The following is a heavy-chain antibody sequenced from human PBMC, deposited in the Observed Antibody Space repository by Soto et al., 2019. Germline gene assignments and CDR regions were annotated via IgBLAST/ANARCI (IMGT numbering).Heavy chain of an antibody. D-gene: IGHD3-3*01. J-gene: IGHJ4*02. Sequence: EVQLVESGGGLVQPGGSLRLSCAASGFTVSSNYMSWVRQAPGKGLEWVSVIYSGGSTYYADSVKGRFTISRDNSKNTLYLQMNSLRAEDTAVYYCARGTDFWIGYGLMAYWGQGTLVTVSS. CDR1: GFTVSSNY. CDR3: ARGTDFWIGYGLMAY. CDR2: IYSGGST. V-gene: IGHV3-66*01.